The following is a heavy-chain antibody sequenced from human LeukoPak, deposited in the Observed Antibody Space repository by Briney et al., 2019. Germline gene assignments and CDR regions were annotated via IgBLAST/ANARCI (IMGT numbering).Heavy chain of an antibody. J-gene: IGHJ4*02. Sequence: ASVKVSCKVSGYTLTELSMHWVRQAPGKGLEWMGGFDPEDGETIYAQKFQGRVTMTEDTSTDTAYMELSSLRSEDTAVYYCAREPRPSYSGSYRELVVYFDYWGQGTLVTVSS. CDR2: FDPEDGET. V-gene: IGHV1-24*01. CDR3: AREPRPSYSGSYRELVVYFDY. CDR1: GYTLTELS. D-gene: IGHD1-26*01.